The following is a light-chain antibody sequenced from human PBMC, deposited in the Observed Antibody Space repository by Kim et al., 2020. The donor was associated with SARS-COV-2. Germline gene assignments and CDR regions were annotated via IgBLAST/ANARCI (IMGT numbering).Light chain of an antibody. CDR3: LHHNNYPLT. CDR1: QGISNH. Sequence: ASVGDRVTITWRAGQGISNHLAWFQQKPGKVPKPLIYAASSLQSGVPSRFSGSGSGTEFTLTISSLQPEDSATYYCLHHNNYPLTFGGGTKVDIK. J-gene: IGKJ4*01. V-gene: IGKV1-17*03. CDR2: AAS.